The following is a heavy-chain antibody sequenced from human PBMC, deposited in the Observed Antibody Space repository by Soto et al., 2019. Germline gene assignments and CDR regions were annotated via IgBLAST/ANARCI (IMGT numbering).Heavy chain of an antibody. CDR3: ARNGHEMHVRSWTYSSGWYGWFDP. CDR2: IYPGDSDT. V-gene: IGHV5-51*01. J-gene: IGHJ5*02. Sequence: EVQLVQSGAEVKKPGESLKISCKGSGYSFTSYWIGWVRQMPGKGLEWMGIIYPGDSDTRYSPSFQGQVTLSADKSTSTAYLKRTSLKASDTAMYYCARNGHEMHVRSWTYSSGWYGWFDPWGQGTLVTVSS. D-gene: IGHD6-19*01. CDR1: GYSFTSYW.